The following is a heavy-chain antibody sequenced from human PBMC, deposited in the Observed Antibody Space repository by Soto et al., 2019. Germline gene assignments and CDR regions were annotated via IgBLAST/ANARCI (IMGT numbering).Heavy chain of an antibody. Sequence: PSETLSLTCTVSGGSISSYFWSWIRQPPGKGLEWIGSIYYSGSTYYNPPLKSRVTISVDTSKNQFSLKLSSVTAADTAVYYCERGFTTVVTVDYCGQGNLVPVSS. D-gene: IGHD4-17*01. CDR1: GGSISSYF. J-gene: IGHJ4*02. CDR2: IYYSGST. CDR3: ERGFTTVVTVDY. V-gene: IGHV4-39*01.